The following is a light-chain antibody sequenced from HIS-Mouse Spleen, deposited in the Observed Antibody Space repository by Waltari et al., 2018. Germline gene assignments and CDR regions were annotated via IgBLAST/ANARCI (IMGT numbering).Light chain of an antibody. J-gene: IGLJ3*02. CDR1: SSDVGSYNL. CDR3: CSYAGSSTYWV. CDR2: EGS. V-gene: IGLV2-23*01. Sequence: QSALTQPASVSGSPGQSITISCTGTSSDVGSYNLVSWYQQHPGKAPKLRIYEGSKRPSVVSNRFSGSKSGNTASLTISGLQAEDEADYYCCSYAGSSTYWVFGGGTKLTVL.